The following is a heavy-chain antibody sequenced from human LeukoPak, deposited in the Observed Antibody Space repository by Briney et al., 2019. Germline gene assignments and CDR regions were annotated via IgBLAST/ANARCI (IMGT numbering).Heavy chain of an antibody. CDR3: ARLRYYYDSSGSDV. CDR2: SRDRVNSYST. J-gene: IGHJ6*04. Sequence: PGGSLRLSCATSGFTFSDHYMDWVRQAPGKGLERVGRSRDRVNSYSTEYAASVKGRFTVSRDDSKNSLYLQMDSLKTEDTAVYYCARLRYYYDSSGSDVWGKGTTVTVSS. V-gene: IGHV3-72*01. CDR1: GFTFSDHY. D-gene: IGHD3-22*01.